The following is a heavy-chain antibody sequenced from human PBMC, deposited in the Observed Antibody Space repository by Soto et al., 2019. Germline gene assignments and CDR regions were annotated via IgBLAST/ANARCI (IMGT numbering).Heavy chain of an antibody. CDR3: ARRPPRYGSGSYYKPLYGMDV. D-gene: IGHD3-10*01. CDR2: TSSSGSTI. Sequence: LRLSCAASGFTFSDYYMSWIRQAPGKGLEWVSYTSSSGSTIYYADSVKGRFTISRDNAKNSLYLQMNSLRAEDTAVYYCARRPPRYGSGSYYKPLYGMDVWGQGTTVTVSS. CDR1: GFTFSDYY. J-gene: IGHJ6*02. V-gene: IGHV3-11*01.